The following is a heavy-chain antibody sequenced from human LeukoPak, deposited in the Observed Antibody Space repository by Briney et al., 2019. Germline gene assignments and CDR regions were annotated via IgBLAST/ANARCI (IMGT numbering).Heavy chain of an antibody. Sequence: PSETLSLTCNVSGASISSNYLSWIRQPPGKGLEWIGFIYHTGSTNYNPSLKSRVTLSVDTSKNQFSLKLSSVTAADTAVYYCAREATTAFDYWGQGTLVTVSS. D-gene: IGHD5-12*01. V-gene: IGHV4-59*01. CDR3: AREATTAFDY. CDR1: GASISSNY. J-gene: IGHJ4*02. CDR2: IYHTGST.